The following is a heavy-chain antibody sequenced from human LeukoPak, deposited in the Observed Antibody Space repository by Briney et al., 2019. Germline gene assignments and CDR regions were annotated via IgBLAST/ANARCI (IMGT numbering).Heavy chain of an antibody. CDR1: GYTFTGYY. CDR3: AREAGSTEGSWFDP. J-gene: IGHJ5*02. V-gene: IGHV1-2*02. D-gene: IGHD2-2*01. CDR2: INPNSGGT. Sequence: DSVEASCKASGYTFTGYYMHWVRQAPGQGLQWMGWINPNSGGTNYAQKFQGRVTMTRDTSISTAYMELSRLRSDDTAVYYCAREAGSTEGSWFDPWGQGTLVTVSS.